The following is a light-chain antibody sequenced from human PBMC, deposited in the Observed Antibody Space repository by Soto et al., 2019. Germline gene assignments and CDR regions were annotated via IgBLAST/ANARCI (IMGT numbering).Light chain of an antibody. CDR2: GNS. J-gene: IGLJ2*01. CDR3: QSYDSSLSGVV. CDR1: SSNIGAGYD. Sequence: QAVVTQPPSVSGAPGQRVTISCTGSSSNIGAGYDVHWYQQLPGTAPKLLIYGNSNRPSGVPDRFSGSKSGTSASPAITGLQAEDEADYYCQSYDSSLSGVVFGGGTQLTVL. V-gene: IGLV1-40*01.